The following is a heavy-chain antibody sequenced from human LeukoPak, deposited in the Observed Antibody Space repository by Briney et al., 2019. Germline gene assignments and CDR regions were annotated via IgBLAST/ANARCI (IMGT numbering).Heavy chain of an antibody. CDR2: IYYSGST. J-gene: IGHJ4*02. CDR3: ARHDYGDYTVDY. CDR1: GGSISSYY. V-gene: IGHV4-59*08. Sequence: KPSETLSLTCTVSGGSISSYYRSWIRQPPGKGLEWIGYIYYSGSTNYNPSLKSRVTISVDTSKNQFSLKLSSVTAADTAVYYCARHDYGDYTVDYWGQGTLVTVSS. D-gene: IGHD4-17*01.